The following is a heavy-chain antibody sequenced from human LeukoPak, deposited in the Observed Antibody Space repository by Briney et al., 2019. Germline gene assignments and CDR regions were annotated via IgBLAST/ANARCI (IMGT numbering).Heavy chain of an antibody. CDR1: GGSMSSYY. CDR3: ARGDYYDGEGRNWFDP. D-gene: IGHD4-23*01. CDR2: IHTSWTT. V-gene: IGHV4-4*07. J-gene: IGHJ5*02. Sequence: SETLSLTCTVSGGSMSSYYWSFIRQPAGKGLEWIGRIHTSWTTYYNPSLKSRVTMSVDTSRNQFSLRLTSVAAADTAVYYCARGDYYDGEGRNWFDPWGQGTLVTVSS.